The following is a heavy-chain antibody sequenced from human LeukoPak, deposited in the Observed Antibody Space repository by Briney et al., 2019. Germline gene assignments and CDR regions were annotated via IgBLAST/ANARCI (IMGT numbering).Heavy chain of an antibody. CDR3: ARAGPIRYCSGGSCCSTFDY. J-gene: IGHJ4*02. CDR1: GGSISSGGYY. V-gene: IGHV4-31*03. CDR2: IYYSGST. Sequence: PSETLSLTCTVSGGSISSGGYYWSWIRQHPGKGLVWVGYIYYSGSTYYNPSLKSRVTISVDTSKNQFSLKLSSVTAADTAVYYCARAGPIRYCSGGSCCSTFDYWGQGTLVTVSS. D-gene: IGHD2-15*01.